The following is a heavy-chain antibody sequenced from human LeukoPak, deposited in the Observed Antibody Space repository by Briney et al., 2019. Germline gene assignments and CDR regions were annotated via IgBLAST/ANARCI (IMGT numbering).Heavy chain of an antibody. J-gene: IGHJ4*02. CDR3: ARGAYYFDY. CDR2: IKQDGSEK. V-gene: IGHV3-7*01. Sequence: GGSLRLSCAASGFTFSSCWMSWVRQAPGKGLEWVANIKQDGSEKYYVDSVKGRFTISRDNAKNSLYLQMNSLRAEDTAVYYCARGAYYFDYWGQGTLVTVSS. CDR1: GFTFSSCW.